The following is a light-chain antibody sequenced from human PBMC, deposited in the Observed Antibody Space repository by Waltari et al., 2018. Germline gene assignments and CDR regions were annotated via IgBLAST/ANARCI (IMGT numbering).Light chain of an antibody. CDR3: CSYAGSYTLVV. J-gene: IGLJ2*01. Sequence: QSALTQPRSVSGSPGQSVPISCTGTSSDVGGYNYVSWYQQHPGKAPKLMLYDVSKRPSGVPDRFSGSKSGNTASLTISGLQAEDEADYYCCSYAGSYTLVVFGGGTKLTVL. CDR1: SSDVGGYNY. V-gene: IGLV2-11*01. CDR2: DVS.